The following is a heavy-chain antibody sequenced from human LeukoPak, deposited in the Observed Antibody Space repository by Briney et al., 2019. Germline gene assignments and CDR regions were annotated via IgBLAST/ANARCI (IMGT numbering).Heavy chain of an antibody. CDR2: IYYSGST. D-gene: IGHD3-10*01. CDR1: GGSISSSSYY. V-gene: IGHV4-39*07. Sequence: SSETLSLTCTVSGGSISSSSYYWGWIRQPPGKGLEWIGSIYYSGSTYYNPSLKSRVTISVDTSKNQFSLKLSSVTAADTAVYYCARDTDFGELLYSYFDYWDQGTLVTVSS. CDR3: ARDTDFGELLYSYFDY. J-gene: IGHJ4*02.